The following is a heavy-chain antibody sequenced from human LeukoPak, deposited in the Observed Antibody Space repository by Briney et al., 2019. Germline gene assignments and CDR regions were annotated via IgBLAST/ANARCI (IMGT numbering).Heavy chain of an antibody. CDR3: ARGVVVAPRSAFDI. CDR1: GFIISSYW. Sequence: GGSLRLSCAASGFIISSYWMSWVRQAPGKGLEWVANINQDGSEKCYVDSVKGRFTISRDNAKNSLSLQMNSLRVEDTAVHYCARGVVVAPRSAFDIWGQGTMVTVSS. J-gene: IGHJ3*02. CDR2: INQDGSEK. V-gene: IGHV3-7*01. D-gene: IGHD2-2*01.